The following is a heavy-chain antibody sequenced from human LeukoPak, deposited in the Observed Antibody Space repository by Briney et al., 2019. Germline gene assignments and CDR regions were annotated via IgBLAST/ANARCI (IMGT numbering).Heavy chain of an antibody. D-gene: IGHD6-13*01. CDR3: ARERWIAAAGPHYYYYMDV. Sequence: GGSLRLSCAASGFTFSGYWMSWVRQAPGKGLEWVANIKQDGSEKYYVDSVKGRFTISRDNVKNSLYLQMNSLRAEDTAVYYCARERWIAAAGPHYYYYMDVWGKGTTVTISS. CDR2: IKQDGSEK. V-gene: IGHV3-7*01. CDR1: GFTFSGYW. J-gene: IGHJ6*03.